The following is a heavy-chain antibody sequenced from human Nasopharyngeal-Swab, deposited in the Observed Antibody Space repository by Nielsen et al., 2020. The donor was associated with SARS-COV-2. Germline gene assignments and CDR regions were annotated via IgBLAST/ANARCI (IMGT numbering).Heavy chain of an antibody. CDR1: GFTFSSYT. D-gene: IGHD4-23*01. Sequence: GGSLRLSCAASGFTFSSYTMNWVRQAPGKGLEWVSSISSSSSYIYYADSVKGRFTISRDNAKNSLYLQMSSLRAEDTAVYYCARTCGGNSKLSYWGQGTLVTVSS. J-gene: IGHJ4*02. V-gene: IGHV3-21*01. CDR3: ARTCGGNSKLSY. CDR2: ISSSSSYI.